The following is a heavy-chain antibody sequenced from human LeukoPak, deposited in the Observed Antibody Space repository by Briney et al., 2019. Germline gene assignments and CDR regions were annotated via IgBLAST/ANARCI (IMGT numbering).Heavy chain of an antibody. CDR1: GGTFSSYA. CDR3: ARASRGKGRMVTPTGHMDV. V-gene: IGHV1-69*13. J-gene: IGHJ6*03. D-gene: IGHD4-23*01. CDR2: IIPIFGTA. Sequence: SVKVSCKASGGTFSSYAISWVRQAPGQGLEWMGGIIPIFGTANYAQKFQGRVTITADESTSTAYMELSSLRSEDTAVYYCARASRGKGRMVTPTGHMDVWGKGTTVTVSS.